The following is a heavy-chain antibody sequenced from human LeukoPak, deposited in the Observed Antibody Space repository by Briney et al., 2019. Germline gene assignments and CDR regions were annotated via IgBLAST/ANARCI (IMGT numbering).Heavy chain of an antibody. CDR1: GYTFTSYG. V-gene: IGHV1-18*01. Sequence: GASVKASCKASGYTFTSYGISWVRQAPGQGLEWMGWISAYNGNTNYAQKLQGGVTMTTDTSTSTAYMELRSLRSDDTAVYYCARGVRIVRGVIMGPFDYWGQGTLVTVSS. J-gene: IGHJ4*02. CDR3: ARGVRIVRGVIMGPFDY. CDR2: ISAYNGNT. D-gene: IGHD3-10*01.